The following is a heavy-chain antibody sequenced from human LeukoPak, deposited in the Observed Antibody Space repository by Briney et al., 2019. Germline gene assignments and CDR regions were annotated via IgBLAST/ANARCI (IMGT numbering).Heavy chain of an antibody. CDR2: INGGGDST. CDR1: GFTFTSYA. CDR3: AAGVVGATFEY. D-gene: IGHD3-10*01. J-gene: IGHJ4*02. Sequence: GGSLRLSCAASGFTFTSYAMTWVRQAPGRGLEWVSTINGGGDSTYSADSVKGRFTISRDNSKNTLFLQMSSLRADDTALYYCAAGVVGATFEYWGQGALVTVSS. V-gene: IGHV3-23*01.